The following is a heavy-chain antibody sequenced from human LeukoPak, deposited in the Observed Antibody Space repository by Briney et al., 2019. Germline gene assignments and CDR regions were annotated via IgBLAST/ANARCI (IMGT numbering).Heavy chain of an antibody. D-gene: IGHD6-19*01. CDR2: ITGGAGGT. J-gene: IGHJ4*02. CDR1: GFTFSTYA. CDR3: AKRVSGWYQIDY. V-gene: IGHV3-23*01. Sequence: GGSLRLSCAASGFTFSTYAMSWVRQAPGRGLEWVSAITGGAGGTYYADSVKGRFTISRDNSKNTLYLQMSSLRAEDTAVYYCAKRVSGWYQIDYWGQGTLVTVSS.